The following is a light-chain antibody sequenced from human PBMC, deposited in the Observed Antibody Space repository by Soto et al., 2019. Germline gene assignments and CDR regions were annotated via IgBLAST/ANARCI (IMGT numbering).Light chain of an antibody. CDR2: DAS. Sequence: EIVLTQSPATLSLSPGERATLSCRASQSISSYLAWYQQTPGQAPRLLIYDASNSATGIPARFSGSGSGTDFTITISSLAPEEFAVYDGQHHSYWSTFGQGTKLEIK. CDR1: QSISSY. CDR3: QHHSYWST. V-gene: IGKV3-11*01. J-gene: IGKJ2*01.